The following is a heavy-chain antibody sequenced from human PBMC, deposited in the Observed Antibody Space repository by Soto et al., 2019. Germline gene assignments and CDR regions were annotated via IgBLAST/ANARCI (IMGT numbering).Heavy chain of an antibody. CDR2: ISSSSSYI. J-gene: IGHJ4*02. CDR3: ARGGIAVAGYFDY. D-gene: IGHD6-19*01. V-gene: IGHV3-21*01. CDR1: GFTFSSYS. Sequence: GGSLRLSCAASGFTFSSYSMNWVRQAPGKGLEWVSSISSSSSYIYYADSVKGRSTISRDNAKNSLYLQMNSLRAEDTAVYYCARGGIAVAGYFDYWGQGTLVTVSS.